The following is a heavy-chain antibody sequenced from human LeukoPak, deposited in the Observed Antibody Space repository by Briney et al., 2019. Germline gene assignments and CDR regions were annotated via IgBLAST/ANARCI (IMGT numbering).Heavy chain of an antibody. V-gene: IGHV4-59*13. CDR2: IHYRGTT. Sequence: SEALSLTCTVSGASFSSYYWNWIRQSPGKGLEWLGNIHYRGTTNYNPSLKNRVTLSLDTSKSQFVLKVTSVTAADTAVYYCARDEHGDFQGFDYWGQGTRVTVSS. J-gene: IGHJ4*02. CDR3: ARDEHGDFQGFDY. D-gene: IGHD4-17*01. CDR1: GASFSSYY.